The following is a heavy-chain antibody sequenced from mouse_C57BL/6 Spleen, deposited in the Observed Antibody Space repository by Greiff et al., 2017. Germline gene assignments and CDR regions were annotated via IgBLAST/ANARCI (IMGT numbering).Heavy chain of an antibody. J-gene: IGHJ3*01. CDR2: IAPSDSYT. V-gene: IGHV1-69*01. CDR3: ARLNTPFAY. CDR1: GCTFTSYW. Sequence: QVQLQQPGAELVMPGASVKLSCKASGCTFTSYWLHWVKQRPGQGLEWIGEIAPSDSYTNYNQKFKGKSTLTVDKSSSTAYMQLSSLTSADSAVYYCARLNTPFAYWGQGTLVTVSA.